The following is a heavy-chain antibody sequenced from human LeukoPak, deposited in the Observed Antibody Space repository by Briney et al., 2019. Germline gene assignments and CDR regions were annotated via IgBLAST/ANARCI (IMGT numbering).Heavy chain of an antibody. V-gene: IGHV3-64*01. CDR2: ISSNGGST. CDR1: GFTFSSYA. Sequence: GGSLRLSCAASGFTFSSYAMHWVRQAPGKGLEYVSAISSNGGSTYYANSVKGRFTISRDNSKNTLYLQMGSLRAEDMAVYYCARDFGGYQLLYYFDYWGQGTLVTVSS. CDR3: ARDFGGYQLLYYFDY. J-gene: IGHJ4*02. D-gene: IGHD2-2*01.